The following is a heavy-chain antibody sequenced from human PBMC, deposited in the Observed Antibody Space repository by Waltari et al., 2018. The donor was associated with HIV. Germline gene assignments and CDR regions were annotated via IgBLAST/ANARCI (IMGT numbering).Heavy chain of an antibody. J-gene: IGHJ4*02. D-gene: IGHD5-18*01. CDR1: GFTVSSSC. CDR3: ERVYSYGYFDY. CDR2: IYNAGST. V-gene: IGHV3-53*01. Sequence: EVQLVESGGGLIKPGGSLRLSCAASGFTVSSSCLRWVRQAPGKGLEWVSVIYNAGSTYYAESVRGRFTISRDTSKNTVSLQMKSLRADDTAVYYCERVYSYGYFDYWGQGTLFTVSS.